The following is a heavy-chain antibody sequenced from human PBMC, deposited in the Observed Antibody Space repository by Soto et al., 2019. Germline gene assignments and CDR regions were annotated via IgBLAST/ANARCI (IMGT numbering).Heavy chain of an antibody. Sequence: SVKVSCKASGGTFSSYAISWVRQAPGQGLEWMGGIIPIFGTANYAQKFQGRVTITADESTSTAYMELSSLRSEDTAVYYCARVGRWLQFSRNWLDPWGQGTLVTIYS. V-gene: IGHV1-69*13. CDR2: IIPIFGTA. CDR3: ARVGRWLQFSRNWLDP. J-gene: IGHJ5*02. D-gene: IGHD5-12*01. CDR1: GGTFSSYA.